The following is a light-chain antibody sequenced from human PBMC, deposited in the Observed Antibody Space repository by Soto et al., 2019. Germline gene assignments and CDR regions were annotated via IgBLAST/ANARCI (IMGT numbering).Light chain of an antibody. CDR1: QSISSY. CDR2: AAS. V-gene: IGKV1-39*01. J-gene: IGKJ4*01. Sequence: IPMTQSPSSLSASVGDRVTIHCRASQSISSYLNWYQQKPGKAPKLLIYAASSLQSGVPSRFSGSGSGTDFTLTISSLQPEDFATYYCQQFFDYPLTFGGGTIVDIK. CDR3: QQFFDYPLT.